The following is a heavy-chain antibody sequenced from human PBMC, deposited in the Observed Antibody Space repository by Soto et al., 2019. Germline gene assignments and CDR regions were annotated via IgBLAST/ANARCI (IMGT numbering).Heavy chain of an antibody. V-gene: IGHV4-30-4*01. Sequence: QVQLQESGPGLVKPSQTLSLTCTVSGGSISSGDYYWSWIRQPPGKGLEWIGYIYYSGSTYYNPSLKSRVTISVDTSKDQFALQLSSGTAADTAVYYWARAGGVVVAAPGDCWFDPWGQGTLVTVSS. CDR3: ARAGGVVVAAPGDCWFDP. D-gene: IGHD2-15*01. CDR1: GGSISSGDYY. CDR2: IYYSGST. J-gene: IGHJ5*02.